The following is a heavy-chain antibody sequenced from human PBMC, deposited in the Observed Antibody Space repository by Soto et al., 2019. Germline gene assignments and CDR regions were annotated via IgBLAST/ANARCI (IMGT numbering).Heavy chain of an antibody. Sequence: EVQLVESGGGLVQPGGSLRLSCAASGFTFSSYWMSWVRQAPGKGLEWVANIKQDGSEKYYVDSVKGRFTISRDNAKNSLYLQMNGLRAEDTAVYYCARDQGIAVAAYYYYGMDVWGQGTTVTVSS. CDR2: IKQDGSEK. CDR3: ARDQGIAVAAYYYYGMDV. D-gene: IGHD6-19*01. J-gene: IGHJ6*02. V-gene: IGHV3-7*03. CDR1: GFTFSSYW.